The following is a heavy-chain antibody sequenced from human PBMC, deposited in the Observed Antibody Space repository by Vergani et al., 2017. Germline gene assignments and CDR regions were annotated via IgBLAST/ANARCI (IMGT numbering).Heavy chain of an antibody. V-gene: IGHV4-59*01. CDR1: GGSISSYY. CDR3: ARGPYYYDSSGYYYIDY. D-gene: IGHD3-22*01. CDR2: IYYSGST. Sequence: QVQLQESGPGLVKPSETLSLTCTVSGGSISSYYWSWIRQPPGKGLGWIGYIYYSGSTNYNPSLKRRVTISVDTSKNQFSLKLSSVTAADTAVYYCARGPYYYDSSGYYYIDYWGQGTLVTVSS. J-gene: IGHJ4*02.